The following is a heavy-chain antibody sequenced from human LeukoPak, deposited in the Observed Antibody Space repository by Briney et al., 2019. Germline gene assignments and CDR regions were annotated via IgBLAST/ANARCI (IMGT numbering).Heavy chain of an antibody. J-gene: IGHJ2*01. V-gene: IGHV3-23*01. D-gene: IGHD5-24*01. CDR3: AKVPPWPGWWYFDL. CDR1: GFAFSSYA. Sequence: GGSLRLSCAASGFAFSSYAMSWVRQPPGKGLEWVSVISRRDDYTYYADSVKGRFTISRDNSKNALYLQMNSLRAEDTAVYYCAKVPPWPGWWYFDLWGHGTLVTVSS. CDR2: ISRRDDYT.